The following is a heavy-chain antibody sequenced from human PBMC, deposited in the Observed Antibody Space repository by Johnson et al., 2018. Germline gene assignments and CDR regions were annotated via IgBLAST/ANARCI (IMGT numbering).Heavy chain of an antibody. J-gene: IGHJ3*02. V-gene: IGHV3-13*01. CDR2: ITTGGDT. CDR3: ARGPRLYTIRGLKLGADAFDM. Sequence: VQLVESGGGLVQPGGSLRLSCAASGFTFSTYDMHWVRQSTGKGLEWVSAITTGGDTYYPGSVKGRFTIARENAKGSWYLQMNRLRVGDTTIYYCARGPRLYTIRGLKLGADAFDMWGQVTMVIFSS. CDR1: GFTFSTYD. D-gene: IGHD3-3*01.